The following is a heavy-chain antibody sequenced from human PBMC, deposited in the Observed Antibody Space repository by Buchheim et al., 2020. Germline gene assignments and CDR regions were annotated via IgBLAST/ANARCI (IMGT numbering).Heavy chain of an antibody. J-gene: IGHJ6*02. CDR1: GFTFSNYW. CDR3: VRDMVEWELGYGMDV. CDR2: VKNDGSSP. V-gene: IGHV3-74*01. D-gene: IGHD1-26*01. Sequence: EVQLVESGGGLVQPGGSLRLSCAASGFTFSNYWMHWVRQAPGKGLVWVSRVKNDGSSPNYADSVKGRFTISRDNAKNTLYLQMNSLRVEDTAVYYCVRDMVEWELGYGMDVWGQGTT.